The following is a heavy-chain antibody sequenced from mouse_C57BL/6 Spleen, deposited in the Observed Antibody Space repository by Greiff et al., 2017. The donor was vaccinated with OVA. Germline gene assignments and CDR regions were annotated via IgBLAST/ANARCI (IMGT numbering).Heavy chain of an antibody. CDR2: IYPGSGNT. CDR1: GYSFTSYY. CDR3: ARLSYGSSWDY. D-gene: IGHD1-1*01. Sequence: VQRVESGPELVKPGASVKISCKASGYSFTSYYIHWVKQRPGQGLEWIGWIYPGSGNTKYNEKFKGKATLTADTSSSTAYMQLSSLTSEDSAVYYCARLSYGSSWDYWGQGTTLTVSS. V-gene: IGHV1-66*01. J-gene: IGHJ2*01.